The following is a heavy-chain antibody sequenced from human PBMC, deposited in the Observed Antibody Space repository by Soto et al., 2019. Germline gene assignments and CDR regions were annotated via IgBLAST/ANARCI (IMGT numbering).Heavy chain of an antibody. D-gene: IGHD5-18*01. Sequence: SETLSLTCTVSGGSISSYYWSWIRQPPGKGLEWIGYIYYSGSTNYNPSLKSRVTISVDTSKNQFSLKLSSVTAADTAVYYCTRSMVTHYYYGMDVWGQGTTVTVSS. CDR2: IYYSGST. V-gene: IGHV4-59*01. CDR1: GGSISSYY. CDR3: TRSMVTHYYYGMDV. J-gene: IGHJ6*02.